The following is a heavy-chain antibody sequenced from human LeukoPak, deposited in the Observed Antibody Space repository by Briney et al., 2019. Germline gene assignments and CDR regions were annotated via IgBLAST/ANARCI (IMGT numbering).Heavy chain of an antibody. J-gene: IGHJ5*01. CDR2: ISYDGSNK. CDR1: GFTFSSYG. Sequence: GGSLRLSCAASGFTFSSYGMHWVRQAPGKGLEWVAVISYDGSNKYYADSVKGRFTISRDNSKNTLYLQMNSLRAEDTAVYYCANTRGNTVPYNWFDSWGQGTLVTVSS. D-gene: IGHD2-2*01. CDR3: ANTRGNTVPYNWFDS. V-gene: IGHV3-30*18.